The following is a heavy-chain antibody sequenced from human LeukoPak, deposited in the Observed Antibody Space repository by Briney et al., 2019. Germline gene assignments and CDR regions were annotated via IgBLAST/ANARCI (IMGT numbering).Heavy chain of an antibody. D-gene: IGHD6-13*01. CDR2: ISYDGSKK. CDR3: ASGEQQLVVGGIDY. Sequence: GRSLRLSCAASGFIFSNYGMHWVRQAPGKGLEWVAVISYDGSKKYYADSVKGRFTISRDNSKSTLYLQMDTLRAEDTAVYYCASGEQQLVVGGIDYWGQGTLVTVSS. J-gene: IGHJ4*02. CDR1: GFIFSNYG. V-gene: IGHV3-30*03.